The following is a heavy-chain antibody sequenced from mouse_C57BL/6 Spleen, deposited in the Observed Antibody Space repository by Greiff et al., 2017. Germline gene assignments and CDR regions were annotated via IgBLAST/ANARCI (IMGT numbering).Heavy chain of an antibody. CDR2: IDPETGGT. V-gene: IGHV1-15*01. CDR3: TRAPLPSMDY. CDR1: GYTFTDYE. Sequence: QVQLQQSGAELVRPGASVTLSCKASGYTFTDYEMHWVKQTPVHGLEWIGAIDPETGGTAYNQKFKGKAILTADKSSSTAYMELRSLTSEDSAVYYCTRAPLPSMDYWGQGTSVTVSS. J-gene: IGHJ4*01. D-gene: IGHD1-1*01.